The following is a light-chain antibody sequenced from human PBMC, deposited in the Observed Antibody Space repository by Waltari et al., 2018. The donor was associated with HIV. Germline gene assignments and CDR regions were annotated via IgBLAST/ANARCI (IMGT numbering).Light chain of an antibody. V-gene: IGLV1-51*01. CDR1: RSNIGKNY. J-gene: IGLJ2*01. CDR2: CNN. Sequence: QSVLTQPPSVSAAPGQKVTISCSGSRSNIGKNYVSWYQQLPGTAPKLLIYCNNMRPSGIPDRFSGSKSGTSATLVITGLQTGDEADYYCGTWDSSLSAYVVFGGGTKLTVL. CDR3: GTWDSSLSAYVV.